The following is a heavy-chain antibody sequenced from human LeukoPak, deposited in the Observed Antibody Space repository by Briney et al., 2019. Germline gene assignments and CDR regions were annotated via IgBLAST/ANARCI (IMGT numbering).Heavy chain of an antibody. V-gene: IGHV3-7*01. J-gene: IGHJ4*02. D-gene: IGHD6-13*01. CDR2: IIPDGSQK. CDR3: GRLAHNAWYAIDY. CDR1: EFTFSFYW. Sequence: GGSLRLSCVASEFTFSFYWMTWVRQAPGKGLEWVANIIPDGSQKYYVDSVKGRFTISRDNPKNSLYLQINSLRAEDTAVYYCGRLAHNAWYAIDYWGQVTLVTVSS.